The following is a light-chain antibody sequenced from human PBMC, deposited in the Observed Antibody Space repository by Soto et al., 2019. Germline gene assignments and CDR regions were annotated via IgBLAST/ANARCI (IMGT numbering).Light chain of an antibody. CDR1: QGISSN. CDR3: QKYNSAPWT. Sequence: DIQLTQSPSFLSASVGDRVTITCRASQGISSNLAWYQQKPGKAPKLLIYAASTLQSGVPSRFSGSRSGAVFTLTISSLQPEDVATYYCQKYNSAPWTFGQGTKVDIK. CDR2: AAS. V-gene: IGKV1-27*01. J-gene: IGKJ1*01.